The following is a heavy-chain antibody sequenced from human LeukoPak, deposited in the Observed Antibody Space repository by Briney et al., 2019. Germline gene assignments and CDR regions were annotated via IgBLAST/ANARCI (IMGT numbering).Heavy chain of an antibody. V-gene: IGHV4-34*01. CDR2: ISHTGGI. CDR3: ARNPGYSNYWSGPNWFDP. D-gene: IGHD3-3*01. CDR1: GGSFSGHS. Sequence: SETLSLTCAVYGGSFSGHSWSWIRQAPGKGLEWIGEISHTGGINYNPSLKSRVTISADTSKNQFSLKLSSVTAADTAVYYCARNPGYSNYWSGPNWFDPWGQGTLVTVSS. J-gene: IGHJ5*02.